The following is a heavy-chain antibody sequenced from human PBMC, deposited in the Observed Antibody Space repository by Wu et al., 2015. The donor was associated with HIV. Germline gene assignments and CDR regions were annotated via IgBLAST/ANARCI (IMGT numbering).Heavy chain of an antibody. Sequence: QVQLVQSGAEVKKPGSSVKVSCKASGGTFSTYAITWVRQAPGQGLEWMGRIIPIFGTANYAQKFQGRVTIAADESTSTAYMELNSLRSEDTAVYFCATDRGYMYGIFDYWGQGTLVTVSS. D-gene: IGHD5-18*01. V-gene: IGHV1-69*13. CDR2: IIPIFGTA. J-gene: IGHJ4*02. CDR1: GGTFSTYA. CDR3: ATDRGYMYGIFDY.